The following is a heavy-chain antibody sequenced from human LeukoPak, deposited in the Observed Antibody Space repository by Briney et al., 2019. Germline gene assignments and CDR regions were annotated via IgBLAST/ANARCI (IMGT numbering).Heavy chain of an antibody. CDR3: ASYMTTVTTQGWFDP. Sequence: PSETLSLTCAVYGGSFSGYYWTWIRQPPGKGLEWIGEIIDTGSTKYNSSLKSRVTISVDTSKNQFSLKLSSVTAADTAVYYCASYMTTVTTQGWFDPWGQGTLVTVSS. D-gene: IGHD4-17*01. J-gene: IGHJ5*02. CDR2: IIDTGST. V-gene: IGHV4-34*12. CDR1: GGSFSGYY.